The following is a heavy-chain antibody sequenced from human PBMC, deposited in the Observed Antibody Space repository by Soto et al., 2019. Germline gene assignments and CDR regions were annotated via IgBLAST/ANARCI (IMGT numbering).Heavy chain of an antibody. CDR1: GFTFSSYG. D-gene: IGHD6-19*01. J-gene: IGHJ6*02. Sequence: GGSLRLSCAASGFTFSSYGMHWVRQAPGKGLEWVAVIWYDGSNKYYADSVKGRFTISRDNSKNTLYLQMNSLRAEDTAVYYCARAGSKGTVPAALIAVAESYYGMDVWGQGTTVTVSS. CDR3: ARAGSKGTVPAALIAVAESYYGMDV. V-gene: IGHV3-33*01. CDR2: IWYDGSNK.